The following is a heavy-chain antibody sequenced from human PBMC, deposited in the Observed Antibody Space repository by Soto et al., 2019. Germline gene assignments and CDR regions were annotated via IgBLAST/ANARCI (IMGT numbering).Heavy chain of an antibody. D-gene: IGHD2-15*01. V-gene: IGHV4-39*01. CDR1: GGSISSSSYY. J-gene: IGHJ5*02. Sequence: SETLSLTCTVSGGSISSSSYYWGWIRQPPGKGLEWIGSIYYSGSTYYNPSLKSRVTISVNTSKNQFSLKLSSVTAADTAVYYCARHVVVVAATTNWFDPWGQGTLVTVSS. CDR3: ARHVVVVAATTNWFDP. CDR2: IYYSGST.